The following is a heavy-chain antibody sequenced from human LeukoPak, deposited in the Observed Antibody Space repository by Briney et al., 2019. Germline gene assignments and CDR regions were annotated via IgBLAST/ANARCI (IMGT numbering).Heavy chain of an antibody. D-gene: IGHD2-2*01. J-gene: IGHJ4*02. CDR1: GFTFSNYW. CDR2: IRSKSYGGTT. V-gene: IGHV3-49*04. CDR3: ARPPSTLPAVIPDY. Sequence: PGGFLRLSCATSGFTFSNYWMSWVRQAPGKGLEWVGFIRSKSYGGTTEYAASVKDRFTISRDDSKSVTYLQMNSLKTEDTAVYYCARPPSTLPAVIPDYWGQGTLVTVSS.